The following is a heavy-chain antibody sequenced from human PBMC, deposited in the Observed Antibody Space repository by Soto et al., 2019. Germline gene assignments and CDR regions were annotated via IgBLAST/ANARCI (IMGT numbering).Heavy chain of an antibody. D-gene: IGHD2-15*01. V-gene: IGHV1-69*01. CDR3: ARDSPSLTPTRMVV. Sequence: QVQLVQSGAEVKKPGSAVKVSCKASGGTFSSYAISWVRQAPGQVLEWMGGIIPIFGTANYAQKFQGRVTITADDSTSTAYMGLSSLRSEDTAVYYCARDSPSLTPTRMVVWGQGNTVTVS. CDR2: IIPIFGTA. J-gene: IGHJ6*02. CDR1: GGTFSSYA.